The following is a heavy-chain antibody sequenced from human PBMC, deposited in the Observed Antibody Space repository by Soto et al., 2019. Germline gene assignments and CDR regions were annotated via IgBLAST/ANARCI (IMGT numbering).Heavy chain of an antibody. Sequence: QITLKESGPTLVKPTQTLTLTCTFSGFSLSTSGVGVGWIRQTPGKALEWLALTYWDGDKRYSPSLKSRLTIMKDTSKNQVVLIMTNMDPVDTGTYYCLQTQKWLRFDYWGQGTLVTVSS. CDR2: TYWDGDK. D-gene: IGHD5-12*01. J-gene: IGHJ4*02. CDR3: LQTQKWLRFDY. V-gene: IGHV2-5*04. CDR1: GFSLSTSGVG.